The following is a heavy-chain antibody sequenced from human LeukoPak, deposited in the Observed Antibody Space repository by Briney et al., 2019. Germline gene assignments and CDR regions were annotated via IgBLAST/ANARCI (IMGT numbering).Heavy chain of an antibody. CDR1: GFTFSSSS. CDR2: ITDAVGST. J-gene: IGHJ4*02. D-gene: IGHD5-12*01. Sequence: GGSLRLSCAASGFTFSSSSISWVRQAPGKGLKWVSAITDAVGSTHYADSVKGRFTISRDNAKNSLYLQMNSLRAEDTAVYYCARVRSGYDWDFDYWGQGTLVTVSS. V-gene: IGHV3-23*01. CDR3: ARVRSGYDWDFDY.